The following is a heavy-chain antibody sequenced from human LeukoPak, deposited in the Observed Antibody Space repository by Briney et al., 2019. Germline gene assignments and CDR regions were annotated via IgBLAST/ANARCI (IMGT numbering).Heavy chain of an antibody. V-gene: IGHV3-23*01. J-gene: IGHJ4*02. CDR3: AREQSGTRGWYTVDY. Sequence: QPGGSLILSCASSGFTFSTYAITWVRQGPRKGLEWVSAIRPDGDRTYYANSVRGRFTISRANSKDTVYLQINGLRVEDTAVYYCAREQSGTRGWYTVDYWGQGTLVTVSS. CDR1: GFTFSTYA. CDR2: IRPDGDRT. D-gene: IGHD6-19*01.